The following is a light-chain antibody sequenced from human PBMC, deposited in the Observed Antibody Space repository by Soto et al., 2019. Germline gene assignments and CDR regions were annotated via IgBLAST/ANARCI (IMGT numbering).Light chain of an antibody. V-gene: IGKV1-27*01. Sequence: DIQLTQSPSSLSASVGDRVTITCRASQAMSTYLVWYQQKPGTVPKLLIFAASTLPSGVPSRFSGSGSGTDFTLTISSLQPEDVATYYCQNYNGAPWTFGQGTKVEIK. J-gene: IGKJ1*01. CDR3: QNYNGAPWT. CDR1: QAMSTY. CDR2: AAS.